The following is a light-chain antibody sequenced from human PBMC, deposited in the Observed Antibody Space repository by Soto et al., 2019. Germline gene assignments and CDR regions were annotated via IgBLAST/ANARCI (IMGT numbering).Light chain of an antibody. J-gene: IGKJ1*01. Sequence: DIQMTQSPSSLSASVGDRVTITCRASQSISTFFSWYQHMPGKAPKLLIYAASSLRSGVPSRFSGSGSGTDFTLTISSLQPEDFANYYCQQSYTIPWTFGQGTKVEIK. V-gene: IGKV1-39*01. CDR2: AAS. CDR3: QQSYTIPWT. CDR1: QSISTF.